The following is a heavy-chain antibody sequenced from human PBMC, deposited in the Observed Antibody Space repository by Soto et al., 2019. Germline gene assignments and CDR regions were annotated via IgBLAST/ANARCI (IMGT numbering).Heavy chain of an antibody. J-gene: IGHJ3*02. V-gene: IGHV3-53*04. CDR1: GFTVSSNY. Sequence: EVPLVESGGGLVQPGGSLRLSCAASGFTVSSNYMSWVRQAPGKGLEWVSVIYSGGSTYYADYVKGRFTNSRHNTXSRLYLKMNSLRAEDTVVYYCARDGIVGANYAFDIWGQGRMVTVSS. D-gene: IGHD1-26*01. CDR3: ARDGIVGANYAFDI. CDR2: IYSGGST.